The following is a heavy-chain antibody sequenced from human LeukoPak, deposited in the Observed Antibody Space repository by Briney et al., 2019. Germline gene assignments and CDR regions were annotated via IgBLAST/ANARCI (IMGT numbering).Heavy chain of an antibody. CDR3: ARAPPYYYDSSGYDY. CDR1: GGTFSSYA. Sequence: ASVTVSCTASGGTFSSYAISWVRQAPGQGLEWMGGIIPIFGTANYAQKFQGRVTITADESTSTAYMELSSLRSEDTAVYYCARAPPYYYDSSGYDYWGQGTLVTVSS. V-gene: IGHV1-69*13. D-gene: IGHD3-22*01. CDR2: IIPIFGTA. J-gene: IGHJ4*02.